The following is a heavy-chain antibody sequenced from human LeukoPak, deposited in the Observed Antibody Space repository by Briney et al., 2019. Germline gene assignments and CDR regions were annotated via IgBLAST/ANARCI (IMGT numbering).Heavy chain of an antibody. V-gene: IGHV1-69*04. CDR2: IIPILGIA. CDR3: ASRDSGYEPSFDY. Sequence: GASVKVSCKASGGTFSSYAISWVRQAPGQGLEWMGRIIPILGIANYAQKFQGRVTITADKSTSTAYMELSSLRSEDTAVYYCASRDSGYEPSFDYWAREPWSPSPQ. J-gene: IGHJ4*02. D-gene: IGHD5-12*01. CDR1: GGTFSSYA.